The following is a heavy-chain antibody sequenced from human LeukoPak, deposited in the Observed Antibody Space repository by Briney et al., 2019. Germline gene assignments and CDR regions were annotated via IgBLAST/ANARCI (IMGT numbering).Heavy chain of an antibody. J-gene: IGHJ5*02. CDR1: GDSVSSNSVT. D-gene: IGHD2-2*01. Sequence: SQTLSLTCAISGDSVSSNSVTWNWIRQSPSRGLEWLGRTYYRSTWYNDYAVSVRGRITVNPDTSKSQFSLHLNSVTPEDTAVYYCARRLTQYDCFDPWGQGILVTVSS. V-gene: IGHV6-1*01. CDR3: ARRLTQYDCFDP. CDR2: TYYRSTWYN.